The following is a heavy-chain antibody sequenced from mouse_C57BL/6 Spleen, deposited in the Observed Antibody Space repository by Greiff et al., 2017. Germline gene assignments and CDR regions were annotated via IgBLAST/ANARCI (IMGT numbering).Heavy chain of an antibody. CDR3: AREWVNYYGSSYDCY. D-gene: IGHD1-1*01. J-gene: IGHJ2*01. V-gene: IGHV1-72*01. Sequence: VKLQQPGAELVKPGASVKLSCKASGYTFTSYWMHWVKQRPGRGLEWIGRIDPKSGGTKYNEKFKSKATLTVDKPASTAYMQLSSLTSEDSAVYYCAREWVNYYGSSYDCYWGQGTILTVSS. CDR2: IDPKSGGT. CDR1: GYTFTSYW.